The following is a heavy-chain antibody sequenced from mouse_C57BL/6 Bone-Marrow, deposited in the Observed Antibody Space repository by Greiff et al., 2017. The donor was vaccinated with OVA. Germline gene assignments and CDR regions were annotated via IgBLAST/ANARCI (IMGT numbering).Heavy chain of an antibody. D-gene: IGHD3-1*01. Sequence: VQLQQSGAELVKPGASVKLSCKASGYTFTSYWMQWVKQRPGQGLEWIGEIDPSVSYTNYNQKFKGKATLTVDTSSSTAYMQLSSLTSEDSAVYYCARRSSGAYWGQGTLVTVSA. CDR2: IDPSVSYT. CDR3: ARRSSGAY. CDR1: GYTFTSYW. V-gene: IGHV1-50*01. J-gene: IGHJ3*01.